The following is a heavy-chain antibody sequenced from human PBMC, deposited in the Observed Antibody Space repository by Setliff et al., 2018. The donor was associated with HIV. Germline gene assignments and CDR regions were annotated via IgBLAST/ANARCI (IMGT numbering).Heavy chain of an antibody. CDR1: GFTFSSCW. V-gene: IGHV3-74*01. D-gene: IGHD6-13*01. CDR3: ARVRYMAAAALFDY. CDR2: INGDESRT. Sequence: GGSLRLSCAASGFTFSSCWMHWVRQVPGKGLMWVSRINGDESRTDYADSVKGRFTISRDNAKNTLYLQMNSLRDEDTAGYHCARVRYMAAAALFDYWGQGTLVTVSS. J-gene: IGHJ4*02.